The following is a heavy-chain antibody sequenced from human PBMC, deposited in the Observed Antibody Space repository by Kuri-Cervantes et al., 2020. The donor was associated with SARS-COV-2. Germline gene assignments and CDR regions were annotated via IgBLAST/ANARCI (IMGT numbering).Heavy chain of an antibody. V-gene: IGHV3-48*03. CDR2: ISSSGSAI. J-gene: IGHJ2*01. CDR3: ARESRDAYNLGSFDL. D-gene: IGHD5-24*01. CDR1: GFTFSSYE. Sequence: GESLKILCAASGFTFSSYEMHWVRQAPGKGLEWVSYISSSGSAIYYADSVKGRFTISRDNAKNSLYLQMNSLRDEDTAVYYCARESRDAYNLGSFDLWGRGTLVTVSS.